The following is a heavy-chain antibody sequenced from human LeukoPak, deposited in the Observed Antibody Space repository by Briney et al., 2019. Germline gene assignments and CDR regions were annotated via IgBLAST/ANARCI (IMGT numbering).Heavy chain of an antibody. Sequence: SETLSLTCTVSGVSISSSYSYWGWIRQPPGMGLEWIGSIYYTGNTYYNASLKSQVSISIDTSKNQFSLKLSSVTAADTAVYYCARRPPTGVIVWGQGTLVTVSS. CDR3: ARRPPTGVIV. D-gene: IGHD3-16*02. J-gene: IGHJ4*02. CDR2: IYYTGNT. V-gene: IGHV4-39*01. CDR1: GVSISSSYSY.